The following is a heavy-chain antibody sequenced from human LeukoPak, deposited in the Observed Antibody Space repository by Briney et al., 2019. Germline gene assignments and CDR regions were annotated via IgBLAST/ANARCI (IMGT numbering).Heavy chain of an antibody. V-gene: IGHV3-30*03. Sequence: GGSLRLSCAASGFPFSSFAMHWVRQAPGKGLEWVALIFYDGSHKDYRDSVKGRFTISRDNSKNTVDLQMNSLRVEDTAVYYCARDIDYEAFDIWGQGTMVTVSS. CDR2: IFYDGSHK. D-gene: IGHD4-17*01. CDR1: GFPFSSFA. CDR3: ARDIDYEAFDI. J-gene: IGHJ3*02.